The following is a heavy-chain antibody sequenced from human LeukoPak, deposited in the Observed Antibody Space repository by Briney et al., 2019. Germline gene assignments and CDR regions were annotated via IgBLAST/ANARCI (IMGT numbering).Heavy chain of an antibody. J-gene: IGHJ4*02. Sequence: GGSLRLSCAASGFTFSSYAMSWVRQAPGKGLEWVSAISGSGGSTYYADSVKGRFTISRGNSKNTLYLQMNSLRAEDTAVYYCAKRILVWFGELLAPDFDYWGQGTLVTVSS. D-gene: IGHD3-10*01. CDR2: ISGSGGST. V-gene: IGHV3-23*01. CDR1: GFTFSSYA. CDR3: AKRILVWFGELLAPDFDY.